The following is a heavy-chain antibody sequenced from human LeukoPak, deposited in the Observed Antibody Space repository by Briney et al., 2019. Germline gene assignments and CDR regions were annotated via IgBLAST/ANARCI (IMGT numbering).Heavy chain of an antibody. CDR2: IYYSGST. CDR3: TRGVPALYYFYYYMDV. Sequence: SETLSLTCTVSGDSISSSSYYWGWIRQPPGKGLEWIGSIYYSGSTYNNPPLKSRVTISVDTSKKQFSLKLSSVTAADTAVYYCTRGVPALYYFYYYMDVWGKGTTVTVSS. D-gene: IGHD2-2*01. J-gene: IGHJ6*03. CDR1: GDSISSSSYY. V-gene: IGHV4-39*01.